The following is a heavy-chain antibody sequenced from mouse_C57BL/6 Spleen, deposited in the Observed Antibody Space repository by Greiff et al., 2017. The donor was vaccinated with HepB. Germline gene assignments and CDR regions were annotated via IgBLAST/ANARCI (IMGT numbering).Heavy chain of an antibody. CDR3: ARHLGEGFYFDY. J-gene: IGHJ2*01. V-gene: IGHV5-12*01. D-gene: IGHD4-1*01. CDR2: ISNGGGST. CDR1: GFTFSDYY. Sequence: EVQLVESGGGLVQPGGSLKLSCAASGFTFSDYYMYWVRQTPEKRLEWVAYISNGGGSTYYPDTVKGRFTISRDNAKNTLYLQMSRLKSEDTAMYYWARHLGEGFYFDYWGQGTTLTVSS.